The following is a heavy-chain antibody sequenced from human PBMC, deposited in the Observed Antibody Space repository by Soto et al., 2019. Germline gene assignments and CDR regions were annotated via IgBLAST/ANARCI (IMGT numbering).Heavy chain of an antibody. V-gene: IGHV3-30*18. CDR3: AKDLDTDDAFDI. CDR2: ISYDGSNK. J-gene: IGHJ3*02. Sequence: SLRLSCAASGFTFSSYGMHWVRQAPGKGLEWVAVISYDGSNKYYADSVKGRFTISRDNSKNTLYLQMNSLRAEDTAVYYCAKDLDTDDAFDIWGQGTMVTVSS. CDR1: GFTFSSYG. D-gene: IGHD5-18*01.